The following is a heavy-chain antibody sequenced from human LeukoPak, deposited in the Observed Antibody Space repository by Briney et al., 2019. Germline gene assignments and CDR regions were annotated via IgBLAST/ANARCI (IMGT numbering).Heavy chain of an antibody. Sequence: GGSLRLSCAAFGFTFSSYAVGWVRQAPGKGLVWVSAISGSGGSTYYADSVEGRFTISRDNSKNTLHLQMNSLRAEDTAVYYCATKDSDAEFDYWGQGTLVTVSS. J-gene: IGHJ4*02. D-gene: IGHD2-15*01. V-gene: IGHV3-23*01. CDR1: GFTFSSYA. CDR2: ISGSGGST. CDR3: ATKDSDAEFDY.